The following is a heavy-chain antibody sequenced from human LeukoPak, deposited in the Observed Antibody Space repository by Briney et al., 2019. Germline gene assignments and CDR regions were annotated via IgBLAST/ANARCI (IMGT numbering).Heavy chain of an antibody. J-gene: IGHJ5*02. D-gene: IGHD6-6*01. V-gene: IGHV1-69*06. CDR2: IIPIFGTA. Sequence: SVKVSCKASGGTFTSYAISWVRQAPGQGLEWMGGIIPIFGTANYAQKFQGRVTITADKSTSTAYMELSSLRSEDTAVYYCARHSSSSGNWFDPWGQGTLVTVSS. CDR3: ARHSSSSGNWFDP. CDR1: GGTFTSYA.